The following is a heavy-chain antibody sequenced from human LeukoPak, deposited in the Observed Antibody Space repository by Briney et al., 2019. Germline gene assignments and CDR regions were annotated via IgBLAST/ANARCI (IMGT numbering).Heavy chain of an antibody. V-gene: IGHV3-66*01. J-gene: IGHJ4*02. CDR3: ARDGFASIEDY. CDR2: IYSGGST. D-gene: IGHD3-10*01. Sequence: GGSLRLSCAASGFTLSSNYMSWVRQAPGEGLEWVSVIYSGGSTYYADSVTGRFTISRDNSKNTLYLQMTSLRADDTAVYYCARDGFASIEDYWGQGTLVTASS. CDR1: GFTLSSNY.